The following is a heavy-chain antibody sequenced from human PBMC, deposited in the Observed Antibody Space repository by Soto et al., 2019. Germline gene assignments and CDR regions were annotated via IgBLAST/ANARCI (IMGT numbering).Heavy chain of an antibody. J-gene: IGHJ1*01. CDR1: GGSISSYY. V-gene: IGHV4-4*07. CDR3: ARLAYSGYLQT. CDR2: IYTSGST. D-gene: IGHD1-26*01. Sequence: SETLSHTCTVSGGSISSYYWSWIRQPAGKGLEWIGRIYTSGSTNYNPSLKSRVTMSVDTSKNQFSLTLSSLTAADTAVYFCARLAYSGYLQTWGQGSLVTVSS.